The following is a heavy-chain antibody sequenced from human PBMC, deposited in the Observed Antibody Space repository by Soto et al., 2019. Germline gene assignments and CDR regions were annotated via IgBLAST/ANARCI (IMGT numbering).Heavy chain of an antibody. CDR1: GDSVSNNNVA. CDR2: TWYRSEWYY. CDR3: ARDGTADRLDFDY. J-gene: IGHJ4*02. Sequence: PSETLSLTCAISGDSVSNNNVAWNWIRQSPSRGLEWLGRTWYRSEWYYDYAVSVKSRISIKPDTSKNQFSLQLNSVTPEDTAMYYCARDGTADRLDFDYWGQGTLVTVSS. D-gene: IGHD1-1*01. V-gene: IGHV6-1*01.